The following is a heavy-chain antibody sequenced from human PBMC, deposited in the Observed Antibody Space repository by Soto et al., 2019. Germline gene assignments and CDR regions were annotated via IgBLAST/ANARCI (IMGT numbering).Heavy chain of an antibody. J-gene: IGHJ4*02. CDR2: IYYSGST. CDR3: ARAGWEPYFDY. D-gene: IGHD1-26*01. CDR1: GGSISSYY. Sequence: SETLSLTCTVSGGSISSYYWSWIRQPPGKGLEWIGYIYYSGSTNYNPSLKSRVTISVDTSKNQFSLKLSSVTAADTAVYYCARAGWEPYFDYWGQGTLVTVSS. V-gene: IGHV4-59*01.